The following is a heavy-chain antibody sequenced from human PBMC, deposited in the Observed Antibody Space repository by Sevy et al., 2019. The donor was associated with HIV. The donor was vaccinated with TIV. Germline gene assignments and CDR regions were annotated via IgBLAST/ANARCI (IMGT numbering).Heavy chain of an antibody. V-gene: IGHV3-23*01. J-gene: IGHJ4*02. Sequence: GGSLRPSCAASGFTFSSYAMSWVRQAPGKGLEWVSAISGSGGSTYYADSVKGRFTISSDNSKNTLYLQMNSLRAEDMAVYYCAKDGSAYDSSGYYSFDYWGQGTLVTVSS. CDR3: AKDGSAYDSSGYYSFDY. D-gene: IGHD3-22*01. CDR2: ISGSGGST. CDR1: GFTFSSYA.